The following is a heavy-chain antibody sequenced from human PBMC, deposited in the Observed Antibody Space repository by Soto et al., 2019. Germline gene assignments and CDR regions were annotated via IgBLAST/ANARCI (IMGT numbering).Heavy chain of an antibody. CDR2: IYYSGST. J-gene: IGHJ6*02. CDR1: GGSISSGGYY. D-gene: IGHD2-2*01. CDR3: AREGEYCSSTSCYRGGMDV. Sequence: QVQLQESGPGLVKPSQTLSLTCTVSGGSISSGGYYWSWIRQHPGKGLEWIGYIYYSGSTYYNPSLKSRVTISVDTSKNQFSLKLSSVTAADTAVYYCAREGEYCSSTSCYRGGMDVWGQGTTVTVSS. V-gene: IGHV4-31*03.